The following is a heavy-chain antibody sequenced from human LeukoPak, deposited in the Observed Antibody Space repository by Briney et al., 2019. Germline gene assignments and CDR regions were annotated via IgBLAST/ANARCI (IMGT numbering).Heavy chain of an antibody. J-gene: IGHJ4*02. CDR1: GGSISSYY. Sequence: SETLSLTCTVSGGSISSYYWSWIRQPPGKGLEWIGYIYYSGSTNYNPSLKSRVTISVDTSKNQFSLKLSSVTAADTAVYYCTRLSRGAGAAKTFDYWGQGILVTVSS. CDR3: TRLSRGAGAAKTFDY. D-gene: IGHD6-13*01. V-gene: IGHV4-59*08. CDR2: IYYSGST.